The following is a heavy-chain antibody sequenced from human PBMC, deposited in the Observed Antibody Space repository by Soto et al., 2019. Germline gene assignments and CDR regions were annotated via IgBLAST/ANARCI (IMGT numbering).Heavy chain of an antibody. J-gene: IGHJ6*02. CDR3: ARGYDFWSGYYQVYYGMDV. CDR1: GYTFTSYD. CDR2: MNPNSGNT. Sequence: ASVKVSCKASGYTFTSYDINWVRQATGQGLEWMGWMNPNSGNTGYAQKFQGRVTMTRNTSISTAYMELSSLRSEDTAVYYCARGYDFWSGYYQVYYGMDVWGQGTTVTVSS. D-gene: IGHD3-3*01. V-gene: IGHV1-8*01.